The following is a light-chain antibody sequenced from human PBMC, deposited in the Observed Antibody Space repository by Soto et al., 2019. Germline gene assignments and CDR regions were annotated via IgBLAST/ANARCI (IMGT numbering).Light chain of an antibody. CDR3: HQYGGSPIT. Sequence: EIVLTQSPGTLSFSPGERATLSCGTSQSISSKFLAWYQQKPGQAPRLLIYGTSIRATGIPDRFSGSGSGTDFTLTISGLEPEDFAVYFCHQYGGSPITFGQGTRLEIK. V-gene: IGKV3-20*01. J-gene: IGKJ5*01. CDR2: GTS. CDR1: QSISSKF.